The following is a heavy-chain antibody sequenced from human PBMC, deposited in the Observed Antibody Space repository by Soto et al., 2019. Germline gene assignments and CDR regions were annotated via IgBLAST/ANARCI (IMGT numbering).Heavy chain of an antibody. Sequence: QVHLEQSGAEVRKPGASVRLSCRASTDSFTAYFIHWVRQAPGQGLEWMGMISPSDDSTSYAENFQGRVPMTRDTSTETVYMEVTSLRSEDTAVYYCGRNKSEFVDLWGQGTTVFVSS. CDR2: ISPSDDST. CDR3: GRNKSEFVDL. V-gene: IGHV1-46*03. J-gene: IGHJ6*02. CDR1: TDSFTAYF.